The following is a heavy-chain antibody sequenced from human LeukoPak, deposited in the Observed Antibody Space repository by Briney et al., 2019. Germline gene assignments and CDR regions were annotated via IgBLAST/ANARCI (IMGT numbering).Heavy chain of an antibody. CDR2: ISYDGSNK. D-gene: IGHD4-23*01. CDR3: AKELSKTGGNT. Sequence: VAVISYDGSNKYYADSVKGRFTISRDNSKNTLYLQMNSLRAEDTAVYYCAKELSKTGGNTWGQGTLVTVSS. V-gene: IGHV3-30*18. J-gene: IGHJ5*02.